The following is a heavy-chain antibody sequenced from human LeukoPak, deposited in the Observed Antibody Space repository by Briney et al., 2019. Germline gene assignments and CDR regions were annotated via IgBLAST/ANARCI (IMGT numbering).Heavy chain of an antibody. CDR2: ISDSGGRT. CDR1: GITLSNYG. CDR3: AKRGVVIRVILVGFHKEAYYFDS. V-gene: IGHV3-23*01. J-gene: IGHJ4*02. Sequence: GGSLRLSCAVSGITLSNYGMSWVRQAPGKGLEWVAGISDSGGRTNYADPVKGRFTISRDNPENTLYLQMNSLRAEDTAVYFCAKRGVVIRVILVGFHKEAYYFDSWGQGALVTVSS. D-gene: IGHD3-22*01.